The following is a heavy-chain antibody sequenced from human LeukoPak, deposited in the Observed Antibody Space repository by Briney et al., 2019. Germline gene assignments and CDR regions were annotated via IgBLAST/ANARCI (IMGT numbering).Heavy chain of an antibody. Sequence: GGSLRLSCAASGFTVSTNHMSWVRQTPGKGLEWVSTIYSGGSIYYADSVKGRFTISRDNSKNTLYLQMNSLRVEDTAVYYCARASRVTTRLDAFDIWGQGTMVTVSS. CDR1: GFTVSTNH. D-gene: IGHD2-21*02. J-gene: IGHJ3*02. V-gene: IGHV3-53*01. CDR2: IYSGGSI. CDR3: ARASRVTTRLDAFDI.